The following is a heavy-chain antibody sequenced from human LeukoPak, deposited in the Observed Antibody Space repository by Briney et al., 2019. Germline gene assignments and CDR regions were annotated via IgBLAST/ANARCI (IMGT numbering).Heavy chain of an antibody. Sequence: PGGSLRLSCAASGFTFSSYAMHWVRQAPGKGLERVAVISYDGSNKYYADSVKGRFTISRDNSKNTLYLQMNSLRAEDTAVYYCARDRSWGYYDSSGYYYPLDYWGQGTLVTVSS. J-gene: IGHJ4*02. V-gene: IGHV3-30-3*01. CDR1: GFTFSSYA. D-gene: IGHD3-22*01. CDR2: ISYDGSNK. CDR3: ARDRSWGYYDSSGYYYPLDY.